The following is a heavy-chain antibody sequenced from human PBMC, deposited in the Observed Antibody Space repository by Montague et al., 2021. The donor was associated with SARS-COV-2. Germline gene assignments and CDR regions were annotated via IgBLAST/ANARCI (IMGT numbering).Heavy chain of an antibody. D-gene: IGHD6-13*01. J-gene: IGHJ3*01. CDR3: ARGWAFDP. CDR2: LQHEKKT. CDR1: GVVELRRR. V-gene: IGHV4-4*07. Sequence: SETLSLTCTVSGVVELRRRSDEHTSELQSPLNFVCRLQHEKKTKYNPSLQSRVTISIDTSENQFSLRLNSVTAADTAVYFCARGWAFDPWGQGRMVTVSS.